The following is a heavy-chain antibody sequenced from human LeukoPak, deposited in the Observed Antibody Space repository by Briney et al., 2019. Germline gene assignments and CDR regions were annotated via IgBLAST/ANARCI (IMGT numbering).Heavy chain of an antibody. V-gene: IGHV1-24*01. CDR3: ARGSSTYYFDY. J-gene: IGHJ4*02. CDR2: FDPEDGET. CDR1: GYTLTELS. D-gene: IGHD3-16*01. Sequence: ASVKVSCKVSGYTLTELSMHWVRQAPGKGLEWMGGFDPEDGETIYAQKFQGRVTMTRDTSTSTVYMELSSLRSEDTAVYYCARGSSTYYFDYWGQGTLVTVSS.